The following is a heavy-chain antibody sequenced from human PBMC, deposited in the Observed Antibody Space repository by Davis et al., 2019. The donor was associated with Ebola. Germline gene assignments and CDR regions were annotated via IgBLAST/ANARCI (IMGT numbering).Heavy chain of an antibody. CDR2: INPNSGGT. J-gene: IGHJ4*02. Sequence: ASVKVSCKASGYTFTGYYMHWVRQAPGQSLEWMGRINPNSGGTNYAQKFQGRVTMTRDTSISTAYMELSSLSSDDTAVYYCARGRPWLWVATPVRFDSWGLGTLVIVSS. CDR1: GYTFTGYY. CDR3: ARGRPWLWVATPVRFDS. D-gene: IGHD5-12*01. V-gene: IGHV1-2*06.